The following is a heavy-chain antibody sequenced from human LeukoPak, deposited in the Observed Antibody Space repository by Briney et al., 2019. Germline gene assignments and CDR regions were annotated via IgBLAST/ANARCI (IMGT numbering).Heavy chain of an antibody. CDR3: ARDQYYYDSSGYYSFDY. Sequence: GGSLRLSCAASGFTVSSNYMSWVRQAPGKGLEWVSVIYSGGSTYYADSVKGRFTISRDNSKNTLYLQMNCLRAEDTAVYYCARDQYYYDSSGYYSFDYWGQGTLVTVSS. V-gene: IGHV3-53*01. CDR1: GFTVSSNY. CDR2: IYSGGST. D-gene: IGHD3-22*01. J-gene: IGHJ4*02.